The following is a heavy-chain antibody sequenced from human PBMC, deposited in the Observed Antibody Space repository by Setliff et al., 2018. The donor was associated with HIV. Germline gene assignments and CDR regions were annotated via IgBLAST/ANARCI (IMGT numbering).Heavy chain of an antibody. J-gene: IGHJ3*02. CDR3: ARDLTPGDDSSGYYLSAAFDI. V-gene: IGHV4-59*01. CDR2: IYYSGST. CDR1: GGSISSYY. Sequence: SETLSLTCTVSGGSISSYYWSWIRQPPGKGLEWIGYIYYSGSTNYNPSLKSRVTISVDTSKNQFSLKLSSVTAADTAVYYCARDLTPGDDSSGYYLSAAFDIWGQGTMVTVS. D-gene: IGHD3-22*01.